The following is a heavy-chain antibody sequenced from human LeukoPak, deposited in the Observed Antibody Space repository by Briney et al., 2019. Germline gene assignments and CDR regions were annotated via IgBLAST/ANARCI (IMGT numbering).Heavy chain of an antibody. CDR3: ARLYGDSSGTFFDH. CDR1: GFTFSEHY. J-gene: IGHJ4*02. CDR2: ISSNTIYT. D-gene: IGHD6-19*01. V-gene: IGHV3-11*03. Sequence: GGSLRLSCAASGFTFSEHYMSWVRQAPGKGLEWLSYISSNTIYTNYADSVKGRSSISRDNAKNSLYLQMNSLRVEDTAVYYCARLYGDSSGTFFDHWGQGTLVTVSS.